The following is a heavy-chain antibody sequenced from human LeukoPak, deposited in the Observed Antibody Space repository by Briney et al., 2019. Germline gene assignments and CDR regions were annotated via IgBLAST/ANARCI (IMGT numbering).Heavy chain of an antibody. CDR1: GFTFSSYS. J-gene: IGHJ4*02. Sequence: GSLRLSCAASGFTFSSYSMNWVRQAPGKGLEWIGEINHSGSTNYNPSLKSRVTISVDTSKNQFSLKLSSVTAADTAVYYCARALVQWLANMPFDYWGQGTLVTVSS. V-gene: IGHV4-34*01. CDR2: INHSGST. D-gene: IGHD6-19*01. CDR3: ARALVQWLANMPFDY.